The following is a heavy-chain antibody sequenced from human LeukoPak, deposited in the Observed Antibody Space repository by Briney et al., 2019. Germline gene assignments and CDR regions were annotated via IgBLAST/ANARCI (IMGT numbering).Heavy chain of an antibody. CDR3: ARTTCQQQVNWFDP. J-gene: IGHJ5*02. V-gene: IGHV6-1*01. D-gene: IGHD1-14*01. Sequence: SQTLSLTCAISGDSVSSNSAAWNWIRQSPSRGLEWLGRTYYRSKWYNDYAVSVKSRITINPDTSKNQFSLQLNSVTPDDTAVYCCARTTCQQQVNWFDPWCQGTLVSVSS. CDR2: TYYRSKWYN. CDR1: GDSVSSNSAA.